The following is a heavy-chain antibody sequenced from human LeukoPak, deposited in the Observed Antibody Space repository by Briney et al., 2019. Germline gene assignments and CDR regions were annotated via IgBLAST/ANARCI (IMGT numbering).Heavy chain of an antibody. D-gene: IGHD2-2*01. Sequence: SETLSLTCAVYGGSFSGYYWSWSRQPPGKGLEWVGEINHSGSTNYNPSLKSRVTISVDTSKNQFSLKLSSVTAADTAVYYCARRKRSGCSSTSCLLNRFDPWGQGTLVTVSS. CDR1: GGSFSGYY. CDR3: ARRKRSGCSSTSCLLNRFDP. CDR2: INHSGST. J-gene: IGHJ5*02. V-gene: IGHV4-34*01.